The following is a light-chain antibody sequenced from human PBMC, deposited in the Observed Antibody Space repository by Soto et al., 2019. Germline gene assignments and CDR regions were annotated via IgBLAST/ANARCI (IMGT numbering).Light chain of an antibody. CDR2: AAS. Sequence: DIQMTQSPSSLSASVGDRVTITCRASQSISSYLNWYQQKPGKAPKLLIYAASSLQSRVPSRFSRGGSGTDFTLTISSLQPEDFATYYCQQSYSTITFGQGTRLEIK. CDR1: QSISSY. CDR3: QQSYSTIT. V-gene: IGKV1-39*01. J-gene: IGKJ5*01.